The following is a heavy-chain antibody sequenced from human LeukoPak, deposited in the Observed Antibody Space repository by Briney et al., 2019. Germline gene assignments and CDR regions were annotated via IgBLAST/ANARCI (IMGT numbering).Heavy chain of an antibody. D-gene: IGHD3-3*01. Sequence: GGSLRLSCAASGFTFGSYSMNWVRQAPGKGLEWVSSISSSSSYIYYADSVKGRFTISRDNAKNSLYLQMNSLRAEDTAVYYCAREYYDFWSGRWADYWGQGTLVTVSS. J-gene: IGHJ4*02. V-gene: IGHV3-21*01. CDR1: GFTFGSYS. CDR3: AREYYDFWSGRWADY. CDR2: ISSSSSYI.